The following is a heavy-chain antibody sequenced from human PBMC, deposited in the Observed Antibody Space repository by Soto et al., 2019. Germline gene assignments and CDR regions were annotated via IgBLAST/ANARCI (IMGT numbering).Heavy chain of an antibody. CDR1: GYSFTRYY. CDR3: ARGGQWDFLSDY. V-gene: IGHV1-18*01. CDR2: ISAYNGNT. Sequence: ASVKVSCKASGYSFTRYYINWVRQAPGQGPEWMGWISAYNGNTHYEEKLQGRVTLTTDTSTSTAYMELRSLRSDDTAVYFCARGGQWDFLSDYWGQGTLVTVSS. J-gene: IGHJ4*02. D-gene: IGHD1-26*01.